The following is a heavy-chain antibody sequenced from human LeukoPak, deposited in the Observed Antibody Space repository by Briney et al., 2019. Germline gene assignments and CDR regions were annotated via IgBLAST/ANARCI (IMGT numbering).Heavy chain of an antibody. D-gene: IGHD3-3*01. CDR1: GGSFSGYY. J-gene: IGHJ5*02. CDR3: ARHQSIFGVVFDP. CDR2: INHSGST. V-gene: IGHV4-34*01. Sequence: SETLSLTCAVYGGSFSGYYWSWIRQPPGKGLEWIGEINHSGSTNYNPSLKSRVTISVDTSKNQFSLKLSSVTAADTAVYYCARHQSIFGVVFDPWGQGTTVTVSS.